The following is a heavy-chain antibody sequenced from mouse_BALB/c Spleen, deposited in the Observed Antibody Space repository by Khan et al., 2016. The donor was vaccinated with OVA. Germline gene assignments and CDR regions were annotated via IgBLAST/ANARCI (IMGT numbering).Heavy chain of an antibody. CDR2: ILPGRGNN. Sequence: QVQLKQAGAELMKPGASVKISCKATDYTFSSYWIEWVKQRPGHGLEWSGEILPGRGNNNFNENFKGKATITADTSSNIAYMQLSSLTSEDSAVYYCARGAGTTYGMDYWGQGTSVTVSS. CDR1: DYTFSSYW. V-gene: IGHV1-9*01. J-gene: IGHJ4*01. D-gene: IGHD4-1*01. CDR3: ARGAGTTYGMDY.